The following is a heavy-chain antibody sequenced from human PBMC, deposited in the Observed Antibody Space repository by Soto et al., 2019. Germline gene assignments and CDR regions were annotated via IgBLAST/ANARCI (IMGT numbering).Heavy chain of an antibody. Sequence: GGSLKVSCNGSRYSFTHYFIGLMRQMPGNGLECMGIIYPGDSDTRYSPPFQRQVTISADKSTSTAYLQWSSLKASDTAMYYCARIGFVVQLAYGMDVWGQGTTVTVSS. CDR1: RYSFTHYF. CDR3: ARIGFVVQLAYGMDV. CDR2: IYPGDSDT. V-gene: IGHV5-51*01. D-gene: IGHD6-6*01. J-gene: IGHJ6*02.